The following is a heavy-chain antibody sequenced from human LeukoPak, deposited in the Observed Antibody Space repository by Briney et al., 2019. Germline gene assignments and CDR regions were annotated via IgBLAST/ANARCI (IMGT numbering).Heavy chain of an antibody. CDR1: GFTFSSYW. Sequence: QPGGSLRLSCAASGFTFSSYWMSWVRQAPGKGLEWVANIKKDGSEKYYVDSVKGRFTISRDNAKTSLYLQMNSLRADDTATYYCARGATDTTRWFDPWGQGTLVTVSS. CDR2: IKKDGSEK. J-gene: IGHJ5*02. CDR3: ARGATDTTRWFDP. V-gene: IGHV3-7*02. D-gene: IGHD1-7*01.